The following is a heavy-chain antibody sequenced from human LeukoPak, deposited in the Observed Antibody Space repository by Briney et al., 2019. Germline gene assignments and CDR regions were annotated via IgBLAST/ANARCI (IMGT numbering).Heavy chain of an antibody. CDR3: AGERPLYGGKDYYYYGMDL. V-gene: IGHV4-4*07. Sequence: SETLSLTCTVSGGSISSYYWSWIRQPAGKGLEWIGRIYTSGSTNYNPSLKSRVTMSVDTSKNQFSLKLSSVTGADTAVYYCAGERPLYGGKDYYYYGMDLWGQGTTVTVSS. CDR1: GGSISSYY. D-gene: IGHD4/OR15-4a*01. J-gene: IGHJ6*02. CDR2: IYTSGST.